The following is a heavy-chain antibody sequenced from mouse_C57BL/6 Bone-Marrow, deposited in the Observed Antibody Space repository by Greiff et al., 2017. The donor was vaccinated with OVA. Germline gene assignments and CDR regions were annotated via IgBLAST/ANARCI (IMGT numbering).Heavy chain of an antibody. CDR2: ISNGGGST. J-gene: IGHJ1*03. CDR1: GFTFSDYY. V-gene: IGHV5-12*01. CDR3: ARHTTDWYFDV. Sequence: EVQRVESGGGLVQPGGSLKLSCAASGFTFSDYYMYWVRQTPEKRLEWVAYISNGGGSTYYPDTVKGRFTISRDNAKNTLYLQMSRLKSEDTAMYYRARHTTDWYFDVWGTGTTVTVSS. D-gene: IGHD1-1*01.